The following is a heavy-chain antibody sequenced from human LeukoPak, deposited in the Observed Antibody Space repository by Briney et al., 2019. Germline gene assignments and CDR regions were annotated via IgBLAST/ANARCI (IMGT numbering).Heavy chain of an antibody. J-gene: IGHJ4*02. CDR3: AGQEPGIAAAGY. CDR1: GGSISSYY. Sequence: SETLSLTCTVSGGSISSYYWSWLRQPPGKGLEWIGYIYYSGSTNYNPSLKSRVTISVDTSKNQFSLKLSSVTAADTAVYYCAGQEPGIAAAGYWGQGTLVTVSS. CDR2: IYYSGST. V-gene: IGHV4-59*01. D-gene: IGHD6-13*01.